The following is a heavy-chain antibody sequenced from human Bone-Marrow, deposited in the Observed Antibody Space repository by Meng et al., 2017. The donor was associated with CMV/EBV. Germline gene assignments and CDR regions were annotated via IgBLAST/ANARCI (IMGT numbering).Heavy chain of an antibody. V-gene: IGHV4-39*01. Sequence: GSLRLYCTVSGGSISSSSYYWGWIRQPPGKGLEWIGSIYYSGSTYYNPSLKSRVTISVDTSKNQFSLKLSSGTAADTAVYYCARRTDGGNSRWGQGTLVTVSS. CDR2: IYYSGST. D-gene: IGHD4-23*01. J-gene: IGHJ4*02. CDR3: ARRTDGGNSR. CDR1: GGSISSSSYY.